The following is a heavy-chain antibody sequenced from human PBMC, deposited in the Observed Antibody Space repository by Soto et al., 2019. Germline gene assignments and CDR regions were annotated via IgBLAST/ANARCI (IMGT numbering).Heavy chain of an antibody. V-gene: IGHV4-4*02. CDR2: IFHSGRT. CDR1: GGSISNSNW. CDR3: AHRAIVGVAI. D-gene: IGHD1-26*01. J-gene: IGHJ4*02. Sequence: QVQLQESGPGLVKPSGTLSLTCAVFGGSISNSNWWPWVRQPPGRGLVWIGGIFHSGRTNYNWSLMGRVNISGDKAKNQFSLKLRSVTAADTAVYSWAHRAIVGVAIWGQGTLVTVSS.